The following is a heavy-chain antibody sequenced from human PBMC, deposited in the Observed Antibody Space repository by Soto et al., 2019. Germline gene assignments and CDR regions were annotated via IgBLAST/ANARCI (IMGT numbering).Heavy chain of an antibody. V-gene: IGHV4-59*08. CDR1: GGSISSYY. D-gene: IGHD2-15*01. J-gene: IGHJ3*02. Sequence: SETLSLTCTVSGGSISSYYWSWIRQPPGKGLEWIGYIYYSGSTNYNPPLKSRVTISVDTSKNQFSLKLSSVTAADTAVYYCGRGYCSGGSCYSDDAFDIWGQGTMVTVSS. CDR3: GRGYCSGGSCYSDDAFDI. CDR2: IYYSGST.